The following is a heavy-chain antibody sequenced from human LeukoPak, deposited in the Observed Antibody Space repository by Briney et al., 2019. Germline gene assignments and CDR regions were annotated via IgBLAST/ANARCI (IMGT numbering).Heavy chain of an antibody. D-gene: IGHD2-15*01. CDR1: GFTFSSYT. V-gene: IGHV3-23*01. Sequence: HPGGSLRLSCAASGFTFSSYTMSWVRQAPGKGLEWVSTITTSDGNTYYADSVKGRFTVSRDNSKNTLFLQMNSLRAEDTAVYYCAKAQAIAGRNCFDPWGQGTLVTASS. CDR2: ITTSDGNT. J-gene: IGHJ5*02. CDR3: AKAQAIAGRNCFDP.